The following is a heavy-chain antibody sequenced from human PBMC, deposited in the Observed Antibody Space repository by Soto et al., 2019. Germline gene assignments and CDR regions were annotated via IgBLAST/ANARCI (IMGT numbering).Heavy chain of an antibody. CDR3: ARTRYGYGPFYGMDV. J-gene: IGHJ6*02. Sequence: EGQLLESGGGLVQPGGSLRLSCAASGLSFSSYALSWVRQAPGKGLEWVSVISGSGGSTYHADSVKGRFAISRDNSKNTLYLQVNSLRADDTAVYYCARTRYGYGPFYGMDVWGQGTTVTVSS. V-gene: IGHV3-23*01. CDR1: GLSFSSYA. CDR2: ISGSGGST. D-gene: IGHD5-18*01.